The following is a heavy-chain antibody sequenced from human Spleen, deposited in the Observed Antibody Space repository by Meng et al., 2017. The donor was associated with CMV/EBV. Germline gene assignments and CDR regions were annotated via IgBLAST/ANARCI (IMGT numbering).Heavy chain of an antibody. Sequence: VELVQSWAEVKEPGASVKVSCKASGYTFTSYAMHWVRQAPGQRLEWMGWSNAGNGNTKYSQEFQGRVTITRDTSASTAYMELSSLRSEDMAVYYCARGGLEVGATTWGNYWGQGTLVTVSS. CDR1: GYTFTSYA. CDR3: ARGGLEVGATTWGNY. D-gene: IGHD1-26*01. V-gene: IGHV1-3*02. J-gene: IGHJ4*02. CDR2: SNAGNGNT.